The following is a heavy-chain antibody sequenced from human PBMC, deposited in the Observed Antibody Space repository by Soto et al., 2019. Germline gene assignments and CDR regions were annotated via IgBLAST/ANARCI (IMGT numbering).Heavy chain of an antibody. D-gene: IGHD3-3*01. CDR2: IDPNSGGT. CDR3: ATLGRRITIFGVAPDY. Sequence: ASVKVSCKASGYTFTGYYMHWVRQAPGQGLEWMGWIDPNSGGTNYAQKFQGRVTMTRDTSISTAYMELSRLRSDDTAVYYCATLGRRITIFGVAPDYWGQGTLVTVSS. V-gene: IGHV1-2*02. CDR1: GYTFTGYY. J-gene: IGHJ4*02.